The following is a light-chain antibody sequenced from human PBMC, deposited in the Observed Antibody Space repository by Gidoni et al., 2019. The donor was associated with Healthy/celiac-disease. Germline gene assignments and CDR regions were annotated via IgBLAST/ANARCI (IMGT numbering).Light chain of an antibody. Sequence: SALPQPASVSGSPGQSITISCTGTSSDVGSYNLVSWYQQHPGKDPKLMIYEVSKRPSGVSNRFSGSKSGNTASLTISGLQAEDEADYYCCSYAGSSTFEGVVFGGWTKLTVL. J-gene: IGLJ2*01. CDR2: EVS. CDR3: CSYAGSSTFEGVV. V-gene: IGLV2-23*02. CDR1: SSDVGSYNL.